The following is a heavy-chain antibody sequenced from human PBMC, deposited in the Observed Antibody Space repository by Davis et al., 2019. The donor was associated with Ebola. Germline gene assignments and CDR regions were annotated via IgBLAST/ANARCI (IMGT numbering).Heavy chain of an antibody. Sequence: GESLKISCAASGFTFSSYSMNWVRQAPGKGLEWVSSISSSSSYIYYADSVKGRFTISRDNAKNSLYLQMNSLRAEDTAVYYCARDVYCSSTSCHDFGGAFDIWGQGTMVTVSS. CDR2: ISSSSSYI. CDR1: GFTFSSYS. V-gene: IGHV3-21*01. D-gene: IGHD2-2*01. J-gene: IGHJ3*02. CDR3: ARDVYCSSTSCHDFGGAFDI.